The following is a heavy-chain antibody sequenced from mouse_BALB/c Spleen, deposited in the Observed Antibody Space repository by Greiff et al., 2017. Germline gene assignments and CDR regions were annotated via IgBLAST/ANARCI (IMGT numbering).Heavy chain of an antibody. V-gene: IGHV1S56*01. D-gene: IGHD2-4*01. J-gene: IGHJ3*01. CDR2: IYPGNVNT. Sequence: QVQLQQSGPELVKPGASVRISCKASGYTFTSYYIHWVKQRPGQGLEWIGWIYPGNVNTKYNEKFKGKATLTADKSSSTAYMQLSSLTSEDSAVYFCAFSTMITTWFAYWGQGTLVTVSA. CDR1: GYTFTSYY. CDR3: AFSTMITTWFAY.